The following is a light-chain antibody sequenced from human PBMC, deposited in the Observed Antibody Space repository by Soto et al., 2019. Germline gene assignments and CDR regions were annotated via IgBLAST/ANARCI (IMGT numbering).Light chain of an antibody. V-gene: IGLV2-23*01. CDR1: SSDVGSYNL. CDR2: EGT. Sequence: QSVLTQPASGSGSPGQSITISCTGTSSDVGSYNLVSWYQHHPGKAPKLMIYEGTKRPSGVSNRFSASKSGNTASLTISGLQAEDEADYYCCSYAGSSASYVFGTGTKVTV. CDR3: CSYAGSSASYV. J-gene: IGLJ1*01.